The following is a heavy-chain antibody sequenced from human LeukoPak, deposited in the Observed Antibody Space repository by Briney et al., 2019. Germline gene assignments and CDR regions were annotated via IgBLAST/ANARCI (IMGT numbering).Heavy chain of an antibody. V-gene: IGHV4-38-2*01. CDR1: GHSTTRGYY. CDR2: FFQSQKS. Sequence: KPSETLSLTCDISGHSTTRGYYWAWFRQSPGKGPEWIATFFQSQKSFYNASLESRVIMSLDTSKSQFSLNLTSVTAADTAVYYCARVLPVPYLLDSWGQGTHVTASS. J-gene: IGHJ4*02. CDR3: ARVLPVPYLLDS. D-gene: IGHD3-10*02.